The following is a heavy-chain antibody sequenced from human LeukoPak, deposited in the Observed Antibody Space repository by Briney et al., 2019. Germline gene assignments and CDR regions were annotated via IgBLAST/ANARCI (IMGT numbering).Heavy chain of an antibody. CDR3: ARDPTSSWETAFDI. Sequence: PGGSLRLSCTASGFTLSNYEINWVRQAPGKGLEWLSYITSDSTIYYADSIQGRFTVSRDNAKNSVYLQMNSLRAEDTAVYYCARDPTSSWETAFDIWGQGTMVTVSS. D-gene: IGHD1-26*01. CDR2: ITSDSTI. CDR1: GFTLSNYE. V-gene: IGHV3-48*03. J-gene: IGHJ3*02.